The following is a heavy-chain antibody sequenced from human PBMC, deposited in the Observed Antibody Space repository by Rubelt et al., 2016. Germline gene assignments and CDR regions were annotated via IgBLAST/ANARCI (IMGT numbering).Heavy chain of an antibody. CDR2: INAGNGNT. CDR1: GYTFTSYA. Sequence: QVQLVQSGAEVKKPGASMKVSCKASGYTFTSYAMHWVRQAPGQRLEWLGWINAGNGNTKYSQKFQGRVTITRDTSASTADMELSSLRSEDTAVYYCARDPRSYHAFDIWGQGTMVTVSS. CDR3: ARDPRSYHAFDI. V-gene: IGHV1-3*01. J-gene: IGHJ3*02. D-gene: IGHD1-26*01.